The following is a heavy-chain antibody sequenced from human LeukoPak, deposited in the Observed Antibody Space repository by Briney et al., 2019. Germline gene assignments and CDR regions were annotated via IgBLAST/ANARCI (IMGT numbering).Heavy chain of an antibody. J-gene: IGHJ6*03. V-gene: IGHV1-69*13. CDR2: IIPIFGTA. D-gene: IGHD6-13*01. CDR1: GGTFSSYS. CDR3: ARDLGIAAAGTYYYYYMDV. Sequence: ASVKVSCKASGGTFSSYSISWVRQAPGQGLEWMGGIIPIFGTANHAQKFQGRVTITADESTSTAYMELSSLRSEDTAVYYCARDLGIAAAGTYYYYYMDVWGKGTTVTISS.